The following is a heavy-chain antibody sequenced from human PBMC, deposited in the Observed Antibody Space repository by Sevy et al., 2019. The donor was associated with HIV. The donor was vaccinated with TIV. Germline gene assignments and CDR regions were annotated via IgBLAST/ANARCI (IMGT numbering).Heavy chain of an antibody. Sequence: GGSLRLSCAASGFTFSSYAMSWVRQAPGKGLEWVSAISGSGGSTYYADSVKGRFTISRDNSKNTLYLQMNSLRAEDTAVYYCAKDLVYSSSSLFYYFAYWGQGTLVTVSS. J-gene: IGHJ4*02. V-gene: IGHV3-23*01. D-gene: IGHD6-6*01. CDR2: ISGSGGST. CDR3: AKDLVYSSSSLFYYFAY. CDR1: GFTFSSYA.